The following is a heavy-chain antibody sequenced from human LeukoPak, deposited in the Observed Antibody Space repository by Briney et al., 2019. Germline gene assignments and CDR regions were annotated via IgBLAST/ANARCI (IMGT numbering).Heavy chain of an antibody. CDR3: ARSLAVAGYYYYMDV. V-gene: IGHV4-4*07. Sequence: SETLSLTCTVSGGSISSYYWSWIRQPAGKGLEWIGRIYTSGSTNYNPSLKSRVTMSVDTSKNQFSLKLSSVTAADTAVYYCARSLAVAGYYYYMDVWGKGTTVTIS. CDR1: GGSISSYY. J-gene: IGHJ6*03. CDR2: IYTSGST. D-gene: IGHD6-19*01.